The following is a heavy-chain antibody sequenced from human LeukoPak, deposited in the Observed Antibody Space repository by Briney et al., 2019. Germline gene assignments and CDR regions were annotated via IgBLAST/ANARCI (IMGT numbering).Heavy chain of an antibody. V-gene: IGHV3-23*01. Sequence: GSLLLSCVASGLTFNSHSMSWVRQAPGMGLEWVSVVSTNGDVTFYADSVKGRFTISRDNSKNTLFLQMNSLRAEDTAVYYCAKLSLSGRSQSADYWGQGTLVTVSS. D-gene: IGHD3-10*01. J-gene: IGHJ4*02. CDR3: AKLSLSGRSQSADY. CDR2: VSTNGDVT. CDR1: GLTFNSHS.